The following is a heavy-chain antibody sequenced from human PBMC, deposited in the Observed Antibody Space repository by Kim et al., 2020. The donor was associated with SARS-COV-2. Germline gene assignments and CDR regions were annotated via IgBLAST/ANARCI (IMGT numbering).Heavy chain of an antibody. CDR2: IYSGGTST. CDR1: GFTFSSYA. Sequence: GGSLRLSCAASGFTFSSYAMNWVRQAPGKGLEWVSVIYSGGTSTSYADSVKGRFTISRDNSQNTLYLQMNSLRAEDTAVYYCARRLGINYYYGMDVWGQGTTVTVSS. CDR3: ARRLGINYYYGMDV. V-gene: IGHV3-23*03. D-gene: IGHD7-27*01. J-gene: IGHJ6*02.